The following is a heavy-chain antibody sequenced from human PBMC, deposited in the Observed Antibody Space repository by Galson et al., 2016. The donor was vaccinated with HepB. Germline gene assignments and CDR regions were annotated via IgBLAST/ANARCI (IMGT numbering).Heavy chain of an antibody. J-gene: IGHJ4*02. D-gene: IGHD2-21*01. CDR2: IHRGGGT. CDR1: GFTVRAIS. CDR3: AGVGDVSGD. Sequence: SLRLSCAASGFTVRAISMTWVRQAPGKGLEWVATIHRGGGTYYTNSVEGRFTIARDSSKDTLYLQMSSLKAEDTAVYYCAGVGDVSGDWGQGTLVTVPS. V-gene: IGHV3-66*01.